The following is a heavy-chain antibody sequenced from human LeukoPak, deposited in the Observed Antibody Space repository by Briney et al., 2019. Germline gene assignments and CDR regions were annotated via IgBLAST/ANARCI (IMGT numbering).Heavy chain of an antibody. J-gene: IGHJ4*02. CDR1: GFTFTDYW. V-gene: IGHV3-74*01. CDR3: ARAGAYHFDN. Sequence: GGSLRLSCAAPGFTFTDYWMHWVRQAPRKGLVWVSIINTDTRGTYYADSVKGRFTISRDNAKNTLYLQMNSLRAEDTAVYYCARAGAYHFDNWGQGTLVTVSS. D-gene: IGHD3-16*01. CDR2: INTDTRGT.